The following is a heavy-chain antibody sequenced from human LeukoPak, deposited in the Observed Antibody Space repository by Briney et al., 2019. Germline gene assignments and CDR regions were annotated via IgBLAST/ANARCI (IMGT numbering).Heavy chain of an antibody. CDR2: INAGNGNT. CDR1: GYTFTSYA. Sequence: ASVKVSCKASGYTFTSYAMHWVRQAPGQRLEWMGWINAGNGNTKYSQKFQGRVTITRDTSASTAYMELSSLRSEGTAVYYCARVGIRYCGGDCYSRLDYWGQGTLVTVSS. D-gene: IGHD2-21*02. V-gene: IGHV1-3*01. J-gene: IGHJ4*02. CDR3: ARVGIRYCGGDCYSRLDY.